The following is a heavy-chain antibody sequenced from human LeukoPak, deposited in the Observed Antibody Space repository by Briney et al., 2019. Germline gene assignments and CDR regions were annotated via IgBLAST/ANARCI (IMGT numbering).Heavy chain of an antibody. CDR3: ATLTLAVYYDFWSGYYGDY. D-gene: IGHD3-3*01. Sequence: GGSLRLSCAASGFTFSSYAMSWVRQAPGKGLEWVSAISGSGGSTYYADSVKGRFTISRDNSKNTLYLQMNSLRAEDTAVYYCATLTLAVYYDFWSGYYGDYWGQGTLVTVSS. J-gene: IGHJ4*02. V-gene: IGHV3-23*01. CDR1: GFTFSSYA. CDR2: ISGSGGST.